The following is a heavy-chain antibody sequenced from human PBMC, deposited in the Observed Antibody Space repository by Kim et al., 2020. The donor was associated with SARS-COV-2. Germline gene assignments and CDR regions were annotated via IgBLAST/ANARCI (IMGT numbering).Heavy chain of an antibody. J-gene: IGHJ3*02. D-gene: IGHD3-22*01. CDR2: IKSKTDGGTT. V-gene: IGHV3-15*01. Sequence: GGSLRLSCAASGFTFSNAWMSWVRQAPGKGLEWVGRIKSKTDGGTTDYAAPVKGRFTISRDDSKNTLYLQMNSLKTEDTAVYYCTTEPHIVVGHNAFDIWGQGTMVTVSS. CDR1: GFTFSNAW. CDR3: TTEPHIVVGHNAFDI.